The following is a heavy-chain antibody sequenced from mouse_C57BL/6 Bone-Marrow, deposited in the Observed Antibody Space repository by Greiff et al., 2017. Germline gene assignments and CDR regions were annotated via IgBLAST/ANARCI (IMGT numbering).Heavy chain of an antibody. D-gene: IGHD2-3*01. CDR2: INPDSSTI. J-gene: IGHJ1*03. Sequence: EVKLLESGGGLVQPGGSLKLSCAASGIDFSRYWMSWVRRAPGKGLEWIGEINPDSSTINYAPSLKDKFIISRDNAKNTLYLQMSKVRSEDTALYYCARPLYDGYYDWYFDVWGTGTTVTVSS. CDR3: ARPLYDGYYDWYFDV. CDR1: GIDFSRYW. V-gene: IGHV4-1*01.